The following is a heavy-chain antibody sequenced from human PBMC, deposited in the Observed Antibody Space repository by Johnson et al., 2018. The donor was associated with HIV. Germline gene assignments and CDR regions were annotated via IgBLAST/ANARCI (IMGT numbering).Heavy chain of an antibody. D-gene: IGHD3-16*01. J-gene: IGHJ3*01. V-gene: IGHV3-30*03. CDR3: ARSRHGGIQPSVAFDV. CDR1: AFTFSRYG. Sequence: QVQLVESGGGVVQPGRSLRLSCAASAFTFSRYGMHWVRQAPGKGLEWVALISYDGSNKYYGDSVKGRFTISRDNVKNSLYLQMDSLRPEDTAVYYCARSRHGGIQPSVAFDVWGQGTMVTVSS. CDR2: ISYDGSNK.